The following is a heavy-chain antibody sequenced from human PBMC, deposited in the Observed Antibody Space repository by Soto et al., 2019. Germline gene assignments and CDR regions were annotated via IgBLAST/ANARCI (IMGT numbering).Heavy chain of an antibody. V-gene: IGHV4-34*01. Sequence: PSETLSLTCAVYGGSFSGYYWSWIRQPPGKGLEWIGEINHSGSTNYNPSIKSRVTISVDTSKNQFSLKLSSVTAADTAMYYCARALYYGSGSHKHNWFDPWGQGTLVTVSS. CDR2: INHSGST. J-gene: IGHJ5*02. CDR3: ARALYYGSGSHKHNWFDP. D-gene: IGHD3-10*01. CDR1: GGSFSGYY.